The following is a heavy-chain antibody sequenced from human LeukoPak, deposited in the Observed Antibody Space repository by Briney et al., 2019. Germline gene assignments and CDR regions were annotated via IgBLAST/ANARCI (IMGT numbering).Heavy chain of an antibody. CDR1: GGSISSSLYH. J-gene: IGHJ4*02. CDR2: IYYTGTT. CDR3: ASATTRGYSGYSFDY. V-gene: IGHV4-39*01. D-gene: IGHD5-12*01. Sequence: SETLSLTCTVSGGSISSSLYHWGWIRQSPGKNLEWLGSIYYTGTTHYNPSLKSRVTISVDTSKNQFSLNLSSVTAADTAVYYCASATTRGYSGYSFDYWGQGTLATVSS.